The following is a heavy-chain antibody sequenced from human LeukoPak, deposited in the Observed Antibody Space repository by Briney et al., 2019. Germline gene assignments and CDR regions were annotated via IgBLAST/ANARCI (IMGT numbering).Heavy chain of an antibody. CDR3: ARRLTTQDDAFDI. CDR2: IYYSGST. V-gene: IGHV4-28*01. CDR1: GYSISSSNW. J-gene: IGHJ3*02. Sequence: TSSETLSLTCAVSGYSISSSNWWGWIRQPPGKGLEWIGYIYYSGSTYYNPSLKSRVTMSVDTSKNQFSLKLSSVTAVDTAVYYCARRLTTQDDAFDIWGQGTMVTVSS. D-gene: IGHD4-11*01.